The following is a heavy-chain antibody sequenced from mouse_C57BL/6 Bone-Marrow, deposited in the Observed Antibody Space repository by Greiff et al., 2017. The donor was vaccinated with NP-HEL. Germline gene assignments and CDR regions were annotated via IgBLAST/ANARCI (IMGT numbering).Heavy chain of an antibody. CDR2: IYPGSGNT. V-gene: IGHV1-76*01. J-gene: IGHJ3*01. CDR1: GYTFTDYY. D-gene: IGHD3-1*01. CDR3: ARWGYGGPLAY. Sequence: QVQLQQSGAELVRPGASVKLSCKASGYTFTDYYINWVKQRPGQGLEWIARIYPGSGNTYYNEKFKGKATLTAEKSSSTAYMQLSSLTSEDSAVYFCARWGYGGPLAYWGQGTLVTVSA.